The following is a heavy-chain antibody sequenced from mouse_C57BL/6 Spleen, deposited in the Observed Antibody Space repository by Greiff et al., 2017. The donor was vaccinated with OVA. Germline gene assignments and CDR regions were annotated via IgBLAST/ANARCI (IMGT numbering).Heavy chain of an antibody. D-gene: IGHD1-1*01. CDR1: GYTFTSYW. CDR3: ARGDYGSSYSYYYAMDY. CDR2: INPSSGYT. Sequence: VQLQQSGADLAKPGASVKLSCKASGYTFTSYWMHWVKQRPGQGLEWIGYINPSSGYTKYNQKFKDKATLTAYKSSSTAYMQLSSLTYEDSAVYYCARGDYGSSYSYYYAMDYWGQGTSVTVSS. J-gene: IGHJ4*01. V-gene: IGHV1-7*01.